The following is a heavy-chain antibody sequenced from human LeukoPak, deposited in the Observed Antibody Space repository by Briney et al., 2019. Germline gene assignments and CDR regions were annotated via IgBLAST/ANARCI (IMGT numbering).Heavy chain of an antibody. CDR1: GFTFSSYW. CDR2: IKQDGSEK. Sequence: PGGSLRLSCAASGFTFSSYWMSWVRQAPGKGLEWVANIKQDGSEKYYVDSVKGRFAISRDNPKNTLYLQMNSLRAEDTAVYYCARGAPYCSSTSCYVNWFDPWGQGTLVTVSS. CDR3: ARGAPYCSSTSCYVNWFDP. D-gene: IGHD2-2*01. V-gene: IGHV3-7*03. J-gene: IGHJ5*02.